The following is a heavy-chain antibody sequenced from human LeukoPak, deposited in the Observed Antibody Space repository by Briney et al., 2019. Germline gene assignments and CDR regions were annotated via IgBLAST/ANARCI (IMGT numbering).Heavy chain of an antibody. Sequence: SGTLSLTCAVSGGSISSSNWWSWVRQPPGEGLEWIGEIYHSGSTNYNPSLKSRVTISVDKSKNQFSLKLSSVTAADTAVYYCARKDSSGWYYFDYWGQGTLVTVSS. CDR1: GGSISSSNW. V-gene: IGHV4-4*02. D-gene: IGHD6-19*01. CDR3: ARKDSSGWYYFDY. J-gene: IGHJ4*02. CDR2: IYHSGST.